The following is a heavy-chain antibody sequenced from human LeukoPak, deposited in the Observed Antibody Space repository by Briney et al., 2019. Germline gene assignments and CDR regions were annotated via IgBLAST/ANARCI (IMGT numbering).Heavy chain of an antibody. Sequence: SETLSLTCTVSGGSISSYYWSWIRQPPGKGLEWIGYIYYSGSTNYNPSLKSRVTISVDTSKNQFSLKLSSVTAADTAVYYCARGIEHSSSSDSDAFDIWGQGTMVTVSS. CDR1: GGSISSYY. J-gene: IGHJ3*02. CDR3: ARGIEHSSSSDSDAFDI. D-gene: IGHD6-6*01. CDR2: IYYSGST. V-gene: IGHV4-59*01.